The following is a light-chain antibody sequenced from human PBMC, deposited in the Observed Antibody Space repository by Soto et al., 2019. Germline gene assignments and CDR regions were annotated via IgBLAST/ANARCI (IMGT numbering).Light chain of an antibody. J-gene: IGKJ5*01. Sequence: IQLTQSPSSLSASVGDRVTVTCRASQGIGTYLVWYQQKSGKAPTVLIYASSTLQTGVPSRFSGSGSGTDFTLTINSLQPEDYATYYCQQFHSFPITFGQGTRLEIK. CDR1: QGIGTY. CDR3: QQFHSFPIT. CDR2: ASS. V-gene: IGKV1-9*01.